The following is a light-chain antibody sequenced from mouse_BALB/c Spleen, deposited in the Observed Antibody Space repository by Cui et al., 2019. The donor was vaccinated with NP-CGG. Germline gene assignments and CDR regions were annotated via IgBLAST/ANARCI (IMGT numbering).Light chain of an antibody. CDR1: TGAVTTSNY. V-gene: IGLV1*01. Sequence: QAVVTQESPLTTSPGETVTLTCRSSTGAVTTSNYANWVQEKPDHLFTGLIGGTNNRAPGVPARFSGSLIGDKAALTIPGAQTEDEAIYFCALWYSNHWVFGGGTKLTVL. CDR2: GTN. CDR3: ALWYSNHWV. J-gene: IGLJ1*01.